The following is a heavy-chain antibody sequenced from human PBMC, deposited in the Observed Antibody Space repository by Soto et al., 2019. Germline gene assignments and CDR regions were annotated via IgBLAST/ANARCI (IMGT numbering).Heavy chain of an antibody. CDR2: ISGSGGST. D-gene: IGHD4-4*01. V-gene: IGHV3-23*01. CDR1: GFTFSSYA. CDR3: AKDHQDYSNYVYWFDP. Sequence: EVQLLESGGGLVQPGGSLRLSCAASGFTFSSYAMSWVRQAPGKGLEWVSAISGSGGSTYYADSVKGRFTISRDNSKNTLYLQMNSLRAEDTAVYYCAKDHQDYSNYVYWFDPWGQGTLVTVSS. J-gene: IGHJ5*02.